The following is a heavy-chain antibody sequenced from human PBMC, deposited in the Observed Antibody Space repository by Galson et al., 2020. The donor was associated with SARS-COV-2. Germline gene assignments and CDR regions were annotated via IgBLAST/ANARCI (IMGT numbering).Heavy chain of an antibody. CDR2: IYSEGSST. Sequence: GGSLRLSCATSGFTFSSYWMHWVRQAPGKGLVWVSRIYSEGSSTSYADSVKGRFTISGDDAKNTLYLHMSSLRAEDTAVYYCARGDMRKDYCDYWGQGTLVTVSS. CDR3: ARGDMRKDYCDY. V-gene: IGHV3-74*01. CDR1: GFTFSSYW. J-gene: IGHJ4*02. D-gene: IGHD2-15*01.